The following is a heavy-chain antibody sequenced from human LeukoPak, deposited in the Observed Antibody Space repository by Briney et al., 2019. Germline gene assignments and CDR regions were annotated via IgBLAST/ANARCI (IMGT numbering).Heavy chain of an antibody. CDR2: ISGSGGST. D-gene: IGHD6-13*01. J-gene: IGHJ4*02. Sequence: PGGSLRLSCAASGFTFSSYAMSWVRQAPGKGLEWVSAISGSGGSTYYADSVKGRFTISRDNSKNTLYLQMSSLRAEDTAVYYCANLYEGQLVFHYWVRGTLVTVCS. CDR1: GFTFSSYA. V-gene: IGHV3-23*01. CDR3: ANLYEGQLVFHY.